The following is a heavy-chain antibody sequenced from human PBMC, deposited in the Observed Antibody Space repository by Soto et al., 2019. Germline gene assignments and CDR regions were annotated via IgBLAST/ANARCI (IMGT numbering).Heavy chain of an antibody. D-gene: IGHD1-1*01. CDR3: VSDGTKTLRDWFDP. CDR2: ISLSGSS. V-gene: IGHV4-4*02. CDR1: GVSISRSNW. Sequence: PSETLSLTCAVSGVSISRSNWWNWVRQPPGKGLEWIGEISLSGSSNYNPSLKSRVIISLDKSKNQFSLKLSSVTAADTAVYYCVSDGTKTLRDWFDPCGQGMSVTVSS. J-gene: IGHJ5*02.